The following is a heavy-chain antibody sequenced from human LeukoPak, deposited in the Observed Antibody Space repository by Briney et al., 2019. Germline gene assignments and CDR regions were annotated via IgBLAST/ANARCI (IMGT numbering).Heavy chain of an antibody. J-gene: IGHJ4*02. CDR1: GGPFSGYY. Sequence: SETLTLTCAVYGGPFSGYYWSWIRQPPGKGLDWIGEINHSGSTNYNPSLKSRVTLSEDTSKNQFSLKLSSVTAAHTPVYYFARHEEEDGYNAKTFGYWGQGTLVTVSS. CDR3: ARHEEEDGYNAKTFGY. CDR2: INHSGST. V-gene: IGHV4-34*01. D-gene: IGHD5-24*01.